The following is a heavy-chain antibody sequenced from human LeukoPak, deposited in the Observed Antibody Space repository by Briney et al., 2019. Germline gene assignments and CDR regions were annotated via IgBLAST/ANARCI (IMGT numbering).Heavy chain of an antibody. CDR2: IYYSGST. Sequence: SETLSLTCTVSGGSISSSSYYWGWIRQPPGKGLEWIGSIYYSGSTYYNPSLKSRVTISVDTSKNQFSLKLSSVTAADTAVYYCARGGCSSTSCLSPDNYYYYYMDVWGKGTTVTVSS. CDR3: ARGGCSSTSCLSPDNYYYYYMDV. CDR1: GGSISSSSYY. V-gene: IGHV4-39*07. D-gene: IGHD2-2*01. J-gene: IGHJ6*03.